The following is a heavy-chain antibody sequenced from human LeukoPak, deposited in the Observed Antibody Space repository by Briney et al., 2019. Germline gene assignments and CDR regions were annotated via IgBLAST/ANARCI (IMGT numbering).Heavy chain of an antibody. J-gene: IGHJ5*02. CDR2: INPNGGGT. D-gene: IGHD2-15*01. CDR3: ATWVGYSNRFDP. Sequence: ASVKVSCKASGYTFSGYYMFWVRQAPGQGLEWMGWINPNGGGTNYAQKFQDRVTMSRDMSTSTAYMELSRLTSDDTAVYYCATWVGYSNRFDPWGQGTLVTVSS. V-gene: IGHV1-2*02. CDR1: GYTFSGYY.